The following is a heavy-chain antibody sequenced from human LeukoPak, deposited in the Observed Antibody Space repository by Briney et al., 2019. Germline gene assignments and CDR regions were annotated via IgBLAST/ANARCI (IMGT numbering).Heavy chain of an antibody. CDR1: GYTFTSYG. D-gene: IGHD1-1*01. CDR3: ARVRDNAEDDAFDI. CDR2: ISAYNGNT. Sequence: GASVKVSCKASGYTFTSYGISWVRQAPGQGLEWMGWISAYNGNTNYAQKLQGRVTMTTDTSTSTAYMGLRSLRSDDTAVYYCARVRDNAEDDAFDIWGQGTMVTVSS. V-gene: IGHV1-18*01. J-gene: IGHJ3*02.